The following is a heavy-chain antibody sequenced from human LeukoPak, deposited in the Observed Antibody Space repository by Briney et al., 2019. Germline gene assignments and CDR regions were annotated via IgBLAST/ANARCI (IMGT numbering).Heavy chain of an antibody. J-gene: IGHJ4*02. CDR3: ARDASGHDLPFDY. D-gene: IGHD6-25*01. V-gene: IGHV3-48*03. CDR1: GFTFSLYE. Sequence: GGSLRLSCSASGFTFSLYEMNWVRQAPVKGLEWVSYISGGGETRYYADSVKGRFTISRDNGKNSLYLQMNSLRAEDTAVYYCARDASGHDLPFDYWGQGTLVTVSS. CDR2: ISGGGETR.